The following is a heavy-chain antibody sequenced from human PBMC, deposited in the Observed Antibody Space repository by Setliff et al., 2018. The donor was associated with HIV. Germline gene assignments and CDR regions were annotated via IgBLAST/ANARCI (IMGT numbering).Heavy chain of an antibody. D-gene: IGHD4-17*01. CDR1: GFTVSSYY. CDR3: TRDAEPYGDYGNLKYFDL. CDR2: IRSKAYGGTT. V-gene: IGHV3-49*04. Sequence: PGGSLRLSCAASGFTVSSYYMSWVRQAPGKGLEWVGFIRSKAYGGTTEYAASLKGRFTISRDDSKSIAYLQMNSLKTEDTAVYYCTRDAEPYGDYGNLKYFDLWGRGTLVTVSS. J-gene: IGHJ2*01.